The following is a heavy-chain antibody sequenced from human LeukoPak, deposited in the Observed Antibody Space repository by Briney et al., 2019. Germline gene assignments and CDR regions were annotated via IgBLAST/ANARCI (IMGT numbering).Heavy chain of an antibody. CDR1: GFTFSSYA. V-gene: IGHV3-23*01. CDR2: ISGSGGST. Sequence: GGSLRLSCAASGFTFSSYAMSWVRQAPGKGLEWVSAISGSGGSTYYADSVKGRFTISRDNSKNTLYLQMNSLRAEDTAVYYCARHIVATITFFQAYFDYWGQGTLVTVSS. D-gene: IGHD5-12*01. CDR3: ARHIVATITFFQAYFDY. J-gene: IGHJ4*02.